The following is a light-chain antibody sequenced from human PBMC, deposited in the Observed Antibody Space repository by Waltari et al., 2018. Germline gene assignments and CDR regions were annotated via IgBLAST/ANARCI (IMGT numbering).Light chain of an antibody. CDR3: SSKTSASGV. Sequence: QSALTQPASVSGSPGQSITISSTGTSADVGGSNYVSWYQQYPGQAPHLMIYEVSFRPSGISNRFSGAKSGNTATLTISGLQAEDEADYYCSSKTSASGVFGTGTTVTVL. CDR2: EVS. J-gene: IGLJ1*01. V-gene: IGLV2-14*01. CDR1: SADVGGSNY.